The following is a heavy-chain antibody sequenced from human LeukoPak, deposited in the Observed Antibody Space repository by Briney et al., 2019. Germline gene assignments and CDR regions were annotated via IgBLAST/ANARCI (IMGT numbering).Heavy chain of an antibody. J-gene: IGHJ4*02. V-gene: IGHV3-30*02. Sequence: TGGSLRLSCAASGFTFSSYGMHWVRQAPGKGLEWVAFIRYDGSNKYYADSVKGRFTISRDNSKNSLYLQMNSLRAEDTALYYCAKDTSGDGTFSDYWGQGTLVTVSS. D-gene: IGHD5-12*01. CDR1: GFTFSSYG. CDR3: AKDTSGDGTFSDY. CDR2: IRYDGSNK.